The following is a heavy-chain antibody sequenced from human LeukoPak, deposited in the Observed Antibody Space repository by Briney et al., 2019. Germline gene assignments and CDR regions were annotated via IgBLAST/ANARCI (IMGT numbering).Heavy chain of an antibody. V-gene: IGHV4-61*01. D-gene: IGHD5-18*01. CDR1: GVFINTCCYY. Sequence: PSETLSLTWDLCGVFINTCCYYWHWIRQPPGKGLEWIGYKYYSGSTSYNSSLRSRLTISLDSSKNQFSLRLTSVTAADTAVYYGARGGRYGSDFDSRGPGTLVIVSS. CDR2: KYYSGST. CDR3: ARGGRYGSDFDS. J-gene: IGHJ4*02.